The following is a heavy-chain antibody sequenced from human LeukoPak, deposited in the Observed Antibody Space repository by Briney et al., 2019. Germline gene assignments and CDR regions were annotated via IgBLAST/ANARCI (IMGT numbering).Heavy chain of an antibody. D-gene: IGHD4-17*01. Sequence: PGGSLRLSCAASGFTFSSYSMNWVRQAPGKGLEWVSAISGSGGSTYYADSVKGRFTISRDNSKNTLYLQMNSLRAEDTAVYYCAPYGDYGLSWGQGTLVTVSS. V-gene: IGHV3-23*01. CDR1: GFTFSSYS. CDR3: APYGDYGLS. J-gene: IGHJ4*02. CDR2: ISGSGGST.